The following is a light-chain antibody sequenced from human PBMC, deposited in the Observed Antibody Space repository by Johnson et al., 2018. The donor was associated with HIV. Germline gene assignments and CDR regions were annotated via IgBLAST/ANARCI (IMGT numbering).Light chain of an antibody. V-gene: IGLV1-51*01. CDR3: GTWDSSLRTGF. CDR1: SSNIGNNY. CDR2: ANN. J-gene: IGLJ1*01. Sequence: QSILTQPPSVSAAPGQKVTISCSGSSSNIGNNYVSWYQQLPGTAPKPLIYANNKRPSGIPGRFSGSMSGTSATLDITGLQPGDEADYYCGTWDSSLRTGFFGSGTKVTVL.